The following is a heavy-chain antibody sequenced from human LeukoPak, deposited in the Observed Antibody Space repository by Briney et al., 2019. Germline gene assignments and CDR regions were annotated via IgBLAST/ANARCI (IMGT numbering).Heavy chain of an antibody. D-gene: IGHD3-22*01. Sequence: PGGSLRLSCDASGCTFDTAWRHWIRQAPGKGLEWVGRIKSKNDGGTVDCAAPVNGRFSISRDDSISTVYLQMSRLKTEDTAEYYCTTARFYDDSLKSDFWSQRTLVTVSS. CDR1: GCTFDTAW. J-gene: IGHJ4*02. V-gene: IGHV3-15*01. CDR2: IKSKNDGGTV. CDR3: TTARFYDDSLKSDF.